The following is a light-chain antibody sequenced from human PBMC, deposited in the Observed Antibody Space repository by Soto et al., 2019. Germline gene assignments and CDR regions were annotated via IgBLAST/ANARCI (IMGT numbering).Light chain of an antibody. Sequence: DIHLTQSPSTLSASVGDRVTITCRASQTISNWWAWYQQKPGKATKPLILDASRLENGVPSRFSGSGSGPEFPLTIAGLQRDDFATYCCKQYNTYRTFGQGTKGDIK. CDR3: KQYNTYRT. V-gene: IGKV1-5*01. CDR2: DAS. CDR1: QTISNW. J-gene: IGKJ1*01.